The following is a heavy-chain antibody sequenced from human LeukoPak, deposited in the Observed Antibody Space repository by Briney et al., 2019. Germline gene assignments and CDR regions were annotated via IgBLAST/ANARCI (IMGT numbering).Heavy chain of an antibody. Sequence: GGSLRLSCAASRFTFSSYSMNWVRQAPGKGLEWVASITSTSSYIYHADSLRGRFTISRDNDENSLFLQMDSLRAEDTAVYYCARDGSYYGQYYFDYWGQGTLVTVSS. CDR2: ITSTSSYI. D-gene: IGHD1-26*01. V-gene: IGHV3-21*06. CDR3: ARDGSYYGQYYFDY. CDR1: RFTFSSYS. J-gene: IGHJ4*02.